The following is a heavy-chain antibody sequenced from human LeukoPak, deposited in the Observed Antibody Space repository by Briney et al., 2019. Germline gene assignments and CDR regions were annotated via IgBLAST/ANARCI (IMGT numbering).Heavy chain of an antibody. D-gene: IGHD1-1*01. V-gene: IGHV3-7*01. CDR2: IKQDGSEK. CDR1: GFTFSDYW. Sequence: PGGSLRLSCVASGFTFSDYWMSWVRQAPGKGLEWVAKIKQDGSEKDYVDSVKGRFTISRDNTKNSLYLQMNSLRAEDTAVYYCARVGYGDYWGQGTLVTVSS. CDR3: ARVGYGDY. J-gene: IGHJ4*02.